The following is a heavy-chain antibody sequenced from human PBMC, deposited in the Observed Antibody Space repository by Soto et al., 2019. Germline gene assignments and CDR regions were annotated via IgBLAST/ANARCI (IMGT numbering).Heavy chain of an antibody. CDR3: AASYGSGYRAFDY. D-gene: IGHD3-10*01. J-gene: IGHJ4*02. CDR1: GDTFSFYT. Sequence: QVQLVQSGTEVKKPGSSVKVSCKASGDTFSFYTINWVRQAPGLGLEWVGRINPIVSMSNYAQKFQGRVSMNADTATSTAYMELISLRSDDTAMYFCAASYGSGYRAFDYWGQGALVIVSS. CDR2: INPIVSMS. V-gene: IGHV1-69*02.